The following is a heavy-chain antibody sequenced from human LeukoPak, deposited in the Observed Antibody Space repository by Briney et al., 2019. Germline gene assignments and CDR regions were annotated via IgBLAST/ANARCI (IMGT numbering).Heavy chain of an antibody. D-gene: IGHD5-18*01. CDR2: ISGSGDTT. CDR1: GFTFSSYV. V-gene: IGHV3-23*01. J-gene: IGHJ6*03. Sequence: GGSLRLSCAASGFTFSSYVMTWVRQAPGKGLECVSGISGSGDTTHYADSVKGRFTISRDNSKNTLYLQMNSLRADDTAIYYCAKGGYPARYYYMDVWGKGTTVTISS. CDR3: AKGGYPARYYYMDV.